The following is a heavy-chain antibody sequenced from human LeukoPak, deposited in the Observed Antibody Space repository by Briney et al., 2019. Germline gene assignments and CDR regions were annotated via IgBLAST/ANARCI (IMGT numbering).Heavy chain of an antibody. V-gene: IGHV1-8*01. J-gene: IGHJ5*02. Sequence: ATVKVSCKASGYIFTSYDINRVRRATGQGLEWMGWMNPNSGNTGYAQKFQGRVTMTRNTSISTAYMELSSLRSEDAAVYYCARADCSSTSCSNWFDPWGQGTLVTVSS. CDR1: GYIFTSYD. CDR3: ARADCSSTSCSNWFDP. D-gene: IGHD2-2*01. CDR2: MNPNSGNT.